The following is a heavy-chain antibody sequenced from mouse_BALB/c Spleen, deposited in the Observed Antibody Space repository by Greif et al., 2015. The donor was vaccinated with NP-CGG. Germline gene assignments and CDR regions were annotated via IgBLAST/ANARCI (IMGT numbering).Heavy chain of an antibody. CDR1: GYTFTDYY. CDR2: IYPGSGNT. CDR3: ARRTGTEAMDY. V-gene: IGHV1-84*02. J-gene: IGHJ4*01. Sequence: QVQLQQPGPELVKPGASVKISCKASGYTFTDYYIIWVKQKPGQGLEWIGCIYPGSGNTKYNEKFKGKATLTVDSSSSSAYLQFSSLTSEDTSVYFCARRTGTEAMDYWGQGTSVTVSS. D-gene: IGHD4-1*01.